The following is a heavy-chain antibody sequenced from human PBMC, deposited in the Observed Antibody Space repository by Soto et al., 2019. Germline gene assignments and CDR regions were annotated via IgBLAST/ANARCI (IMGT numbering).Heavy chain of an antibody. V-gene: IGHV1-3*01. CDR3: ARDRGSPRAHWYFDL. CDR2: INAGNGNT. J-gene: IGHJ2*01. Sequence: ASVKVSCKASGYTFTSYAMHWARQAPGQRLEWMGWINAGNGNTKYSQKFQGRVTITRDTSASTAHMELSSLRSEDTAVYYCARDRGSPRAHWYFDLWGRGTLVTVSS. D-gene: IGHD1-26*01. CDR1: GYTFTSYA.